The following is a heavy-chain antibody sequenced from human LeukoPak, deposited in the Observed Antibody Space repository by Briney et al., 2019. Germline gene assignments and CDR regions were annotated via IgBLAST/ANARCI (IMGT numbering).Heavy chain of an antibody. CDR1: GFTVSSNY. Sequence: GGSLRLSCAASGFTVSSNYMSWVRQAPGKGLEWVSVIYSGGSTYYADSVKGRFTISRDNSKNTLYLQMNSLRAEDTAVYYCARAEGSSSWFDPWGQGTLVTVPS. D-gene: IGHD6-13*01. V-gene: IGHV3-66*01. CDR2: IYSGGST. J-gene: IGHJ5*02. CDR3: ARAEGSSSWFDP.